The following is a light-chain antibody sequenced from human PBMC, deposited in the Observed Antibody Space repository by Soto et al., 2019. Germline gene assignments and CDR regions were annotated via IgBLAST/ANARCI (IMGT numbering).Light chain of an antibody. V-gene: IGKV3-20*01. Sequence: EIVLTQSPGTLSLSPGERGTLSCRASQSVSSSFLAWYQQQPGQAPRLLIYGASSRATGIPDRFSGSGSGTDFTLTISRLEPEDVAVYYCQQYGSSPLTFGQGTKLEIK. J-gene: IGKJ2*01. CDR2: GAS. CDR1: QSVSSSF. CDR3: QQYGSSPLT.